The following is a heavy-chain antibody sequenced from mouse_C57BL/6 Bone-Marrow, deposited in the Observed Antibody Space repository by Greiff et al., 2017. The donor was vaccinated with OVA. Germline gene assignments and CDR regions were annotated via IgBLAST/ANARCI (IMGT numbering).Heavy chain of an antibody. CDR1: GYTFTSYW. Sequence: VQLQQSGTVLARPGASVKMSCKTSGYTFTSYWMHWVKQRHGQGLEWIGAIYPGNSDNSYNQKFRGKAQLTAVTSASTAYMELSSLTNEDSSVYYCTRSMTFWAWFAYWGQGTLVTVSA. J-gene: IGHJ3*01. V-gene: IGHV1-5*01. D-gene: IGHD2-13*01. CDR2: IYPGNSDN. CDR3: TRSMTFWAWFAY.